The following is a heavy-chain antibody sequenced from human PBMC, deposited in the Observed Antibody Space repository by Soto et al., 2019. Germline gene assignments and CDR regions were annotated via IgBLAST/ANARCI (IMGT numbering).Heavy chain of an antibody. D-gene: IGHD3-22*01. CDR3: AAPGGYYDTSDYSPSWFDP. J-gene: IGHJ5*02. CDR2: IWYDGSNK. Sequence: GGSLRLSCAASGFTFSSYGMHWVRQAPGKGLEWVAVIWYDGSNKYYADSVKGRFTISRDNAKNSLYLQMNSLRAEDTAVYYCAAPGGYYDTSDYSPSWFDPWGQGTLVTVSS. CDR1: GFTFSSYG. V-gene: IGHV3-33*03.